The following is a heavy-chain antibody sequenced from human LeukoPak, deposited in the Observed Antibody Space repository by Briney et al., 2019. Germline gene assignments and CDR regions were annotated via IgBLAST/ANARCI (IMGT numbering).Heavy chain of an antibody. CDR1: GFTFSSYG. CDR3: AKDTFGY. D-gene: IGHD3-10*01. V-gene: IGHV3-30*18. CDR2: ISYVGSNK. J-gene: IGHJ4*02. Sequence: GGSLRLSCAASGFTFSSYGMHWVRQAPGKGLEWVAVISYVGSNKYYADSVKGRFTISRDNSKNTLYLQMNSLRAEDTAVYYCAKDTFGYWGQGTLVTVSS.